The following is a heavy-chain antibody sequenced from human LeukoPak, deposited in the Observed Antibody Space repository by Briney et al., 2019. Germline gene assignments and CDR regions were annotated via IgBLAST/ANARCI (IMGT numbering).Heavy chain of an antibody. J-gene: IGHJ5*02. CDR1: GGSISSSSYY. V-gene: IGHV4-39*01. CDR2: IYYSGST. Sequence: SETLSLTCTVSGGSISSSSYYWGWIRQPPGKGLEWIGSIYYSGSTYYNPSLKSRVTISVDTSKNQFSLKLSSVTAADTAVYYCARPWSGYFGDNWFDPWGQGTLVTVSS. CDR3: ARPWSGYFGDNWFDP. D-gene: IGHD3-3*01.